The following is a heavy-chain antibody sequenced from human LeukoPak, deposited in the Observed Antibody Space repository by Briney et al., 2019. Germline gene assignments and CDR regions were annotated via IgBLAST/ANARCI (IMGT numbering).Heavy chain of an antibody. D-gene: IGHD3-22*01. CDR3: ARDEAYYYDSSGYYFLDY. Sequence: SGGSLRLSCAASGFTFSSYGMSWVRQAPGKGLEWVSAISGSGGSTYYADSVKGRFTISRDNSKNTLYLQMNSLRAEDTAVYYCARDEAYYYDSSGYYFLDYWGQGTLVTVSS. CDR2: ISGSGGST. V-gene: IGHV3-23*01. CDR1: GFTFSSYG. J-gene: IGHJ4*02.